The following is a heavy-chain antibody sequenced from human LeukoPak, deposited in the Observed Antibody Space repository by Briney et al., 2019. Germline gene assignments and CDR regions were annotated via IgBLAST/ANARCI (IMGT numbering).Heavy chain of an antibody. CDR1: GGSISSGRYY. J-gene: IGHJ3*02. D-gene: IGHD3-9*01. V-gene: IGHV4-30-4*01. CDR3: ARRGTYDIDAFDI. Sequence: KPSETLSLTCTVSGGSISSGRYYWSWIRQPPGKGLEWIGYIYYGGTTYHNPSLKSRLTISVDTSKNQFSLKLSSVTAADTAVYYCARRGTYDIDAFDIWGQGTMVTVSS. CDR2: IYYGGTT.